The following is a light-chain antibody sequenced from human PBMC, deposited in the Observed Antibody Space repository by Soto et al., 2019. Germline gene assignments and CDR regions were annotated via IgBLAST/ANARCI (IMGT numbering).Light chain of an antibody. Sequence: TESPSTLSLSPGEGGTLSCMASQSVNSNVLAGYLYKPGQAHRLLIYDASSSATGIPDKFSGSGYGTDVTATISSLESEESAVYYCRRYGRALGLALGGGTKVDIK. CDR3: RRYGRALGLA. J-gene: IGKJ4*01. V-gene: IGKV3-20*01. CDR2: DAS. CDR1: QSVNSNV.